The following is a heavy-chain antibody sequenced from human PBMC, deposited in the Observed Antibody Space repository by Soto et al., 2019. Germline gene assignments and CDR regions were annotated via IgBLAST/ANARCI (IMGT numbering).Heavy chain of an antibody. V-gene: IGHV1-18*04. CDR1: GYTFTSYY. D-gene: IGHD4-17*01. CDR2: ISAYNGNT. CDR3: ARDGYGDDDAFDI. J-gene: IGHJ3*02. Sequence: GASVKVSCKASGYTFTSYYMHWVRQAPGQGLEWMGWISAYNGNTNYAQKLQGRVTMTTDTSTSTAYMELRSLRSDDTAVYYCARDGYGDDDAFDIWGQGTMVTVSS.